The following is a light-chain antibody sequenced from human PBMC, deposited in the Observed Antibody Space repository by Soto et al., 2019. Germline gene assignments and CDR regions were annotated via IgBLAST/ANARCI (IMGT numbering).Light chain of an antibody. CDR2: GNS. Sequence: QSVLTQPPSVSGAPGQRVTISCTGISSNIGAGYDVHWYQQLPGTAPKLLIYGNSNRPSGVPDRFSGSKSGTSASLAITGLQAEDEADYYCQSYDSSLSGNVVFGGRTQLTVL. CDR1: SSNIGAGYD. CDR3: QSYDSSLSGNVV. V-gene: IGLV1-40*01. J-gene: IGLJ2*01.